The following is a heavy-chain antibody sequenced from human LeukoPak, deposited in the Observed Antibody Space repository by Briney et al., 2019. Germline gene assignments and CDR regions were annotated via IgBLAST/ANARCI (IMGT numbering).Heavy chain of an antibody. CDR2: XXXXXXX. D-gene: IGHD2-15*01. J-gene: IGHJ4*02. CDR3: ARRWDY. V-gene: IGHV4-34*01. CDR1: GGSFSGYY. Sequence: PSETLSLTCAVYGGSFSGYYWSWIRQPPGKXLEWXXXXXXXXXXXXXPXXXXXXXXXXXTSKNQFSLKLSSVTAADTAVYYCARRWDYWGQGTLVTVSS.